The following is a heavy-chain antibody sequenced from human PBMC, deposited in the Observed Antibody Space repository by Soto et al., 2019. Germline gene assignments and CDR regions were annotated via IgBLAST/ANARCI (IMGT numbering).Heavy chain of an antibody. CDR2: IYPGDSDT. CDR1: GYSFKRYW. CDR3: ARRGEAYCGGDCYSGVNNWFDP. V-gene: IGHV5-51*01. Sequence: PGEGPKIPWKGSGYSFKRYWIGWGRQMPGKGLEGMGIIYPGDSDTRYSPSFQGQVTISADKSISTAYLQWSSLKASDTAMYYCARRGEAYCGGDCYSGVNNWFDPWGQGTRAPSPQ. D-gene: IGHD2-21*02. J-gene: IGHJ5*02.